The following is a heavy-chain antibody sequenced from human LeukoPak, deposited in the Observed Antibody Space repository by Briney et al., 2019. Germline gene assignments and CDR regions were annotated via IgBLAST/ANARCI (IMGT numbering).Heavy chain of an antibody. CDR1: GFTFDDYT. D-gene: IGHD4-17*01. J-gene: IGHJ4*02. Sequence: GGSLRLSYAASGFTFDDYTMHWVRQAPGKGLEWVSLISWDGGSTYYADSVKGRFTISRDNSKNSLYLQMNSLRTEDTALYYCAKGGYGDYFDYWGQGTLVTVSS. V-gene: IGHV3-43*01. CDR2: ISWDGGST. CDR3: AKGGYGDYFDY.